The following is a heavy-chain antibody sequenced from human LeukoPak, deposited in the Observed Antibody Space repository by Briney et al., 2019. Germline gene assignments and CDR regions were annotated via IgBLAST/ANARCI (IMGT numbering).Heavy chain of an antibody. CDR3: ARDKRIPRAHWFDP. D-gene: IGHD1-26*01. Sequence: ASVKVSCKASGYTFTGYYMHWVRQAPGQGLEWMGGIYPNSGGTNYAQKFQGRVTMTRDTSISTAYMELSRLRSDDTAVYYCARDKRIPRAHWFDPWGQGTLVTVSS. CDR2: IYPNSGGT. CDR1: GYTFTGYY. J-gene: IGHJ5*02. V-gene: IGHV1-2*02.